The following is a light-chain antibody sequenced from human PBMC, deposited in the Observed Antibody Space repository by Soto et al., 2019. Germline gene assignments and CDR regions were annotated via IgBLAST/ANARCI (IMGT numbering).Light chain of an antibody. CDR1: SSDVGGYNF. Sequence: QSVLTQPASVSGSPGKSITISCTGTSSDVGGYNFVSWYQQHPGKVPKVMIYDVSKRPSGVSNRFSGSKSGNTASLTISGLQVEDEADYYCSSYRSGSTRVVFGGGTKLTVL. V-gene: IGLV2-14*03. CDR3: SSYRSGSTRVV. J-gene: IGLJ2*01. CDR2: DVS.